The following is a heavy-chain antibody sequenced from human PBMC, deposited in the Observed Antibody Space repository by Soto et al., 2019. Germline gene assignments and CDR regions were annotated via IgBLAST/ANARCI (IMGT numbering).Heavy chain of an antibody. D-gene: IGHD1-1*01. CDR2: LNGGTGQT. V-gene: IGHV1-3*01. J-gene: IGHJ6*02. CDR3: ARGKGMEENYYYYGMDI. Sequence: GASVKVSCKASGYTFSTYAIHWVRQAPGQSLEWMGWLNGGTGQTRYSQRFQDRVTITRDTSTSTAYMEVSSLGPEDTAVYYCARGKGMEENYYYYGMDIWGQGTTVTVSS. CDR1: GYTFSTYA.